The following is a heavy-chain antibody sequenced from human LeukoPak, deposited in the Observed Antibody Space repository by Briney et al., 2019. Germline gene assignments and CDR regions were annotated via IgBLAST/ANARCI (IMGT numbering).Heavy chain of an antibody. D-gene: IGHD3-16*01. J-gene: IGHJ4*02. CDR1: EFTFSSYW. CDR3: ASRGSYVDY. CDR2: IKQDGSDK. V-gene: IGHV3-7*01. Sequence: GGSLRLSCAAPEFTFSSYWMSWVRQAPGRGLEWVASIKQDGSDKYYVDSVKGRFTISRDNAKKSLYLQMNSLRAEDTAVYYCASRGSYVDYWGQGTLVTVSS.